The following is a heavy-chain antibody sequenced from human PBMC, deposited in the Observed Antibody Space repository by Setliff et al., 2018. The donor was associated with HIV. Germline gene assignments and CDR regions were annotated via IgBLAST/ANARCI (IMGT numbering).Heavy chain of an antibody. CDR3: ARGARLLAGYSDRWDYYYMAV. V-gene: IGHV4-59*12. Sequence: SETLSLTCTVSGGSISSSYWTWTRQPPGKGLEWIGNIYYSGSTKYNPSLKSRVTISVDTSKNQFSLKVNSVTAADTAVYYCARGARLLAGYSDRWDYYYMAVWGKGTTVTVSS. J-gene: IGHJ6*03. D-gene: IGHD6-13*01. CDR2: IYYSGST. CDR1: GGSISSSY.